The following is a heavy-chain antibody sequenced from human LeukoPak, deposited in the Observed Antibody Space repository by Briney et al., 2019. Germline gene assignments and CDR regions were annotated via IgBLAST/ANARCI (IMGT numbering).Heavy chain of an antibody. J-gene: IGHJ4*02. Sequence: SETLSLTCTVSGGSISSGDYYWSWIRQPPGKGLEWIGYIYYSGSTYYNPSLKSRVTISVDTSKNQFSLKLSSVTAADTAVYYCARATLNYYFDYWGQGTLVTVSS. CDR1: GGSISSGDYY. CDR3: ARATLNYYFDY. CDR2: IYYSGST. V-gene: IGHV4-30-4*01.